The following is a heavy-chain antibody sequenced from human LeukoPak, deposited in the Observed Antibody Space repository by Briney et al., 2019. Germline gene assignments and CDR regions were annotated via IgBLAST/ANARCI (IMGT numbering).Heavy chain of an antibody. CDR2: IHYSGSI. D-gene: IGHD1-1*01. V-gene: IGHV4-59*01. CDR3: AKSKSGTTVYAFDI. J-gene: IGHJ3*02. Sequence: PSETLSLTCIVSGDSIGSYYWSWIRQPPGKSLEWIGYIHYSGSITYNPSLKSRVTISLDTSKNQVSLKLRSVTAADTAVYYCAKSKSGTTVYAFDIWGQGTMVTVFS. CDR1: GDSIGSYY.